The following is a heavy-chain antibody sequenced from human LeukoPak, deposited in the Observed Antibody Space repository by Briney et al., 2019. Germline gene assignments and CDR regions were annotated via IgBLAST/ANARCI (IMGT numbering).Heavy chain of an antibody. D-gene: IGHD1-14*01. CDR3: ARGTATGNLHHFDY. J-gene: IGHJ4*02. CDR1: GGSISSSSYY. V-gene: IGHV4-61*05. Sequence: SETLSLTCTVSGGSISSSSYYWGWIRQPPGKGLEWIGYIYYSGSTNYNPSLKSRVTISVDTSKNQFSLKLSSVTAADTAVYYCARGTATGNLHHFDYWGQGTLVTVSS. CDR2: IYYSGST.